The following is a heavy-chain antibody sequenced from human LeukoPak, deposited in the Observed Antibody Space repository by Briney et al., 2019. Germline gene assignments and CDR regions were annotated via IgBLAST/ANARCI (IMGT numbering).Heavy chain of an antibody. CDR3: ARRRHANNGVDV. V-gene: IGHV6-1*01. Sequence: SQTLSLTCAISGDSVSTTTSSWNWIRQSPSSGLEWLGRTYYRSKWNYDYADSVKSRITISPDTSENQFSLQLQFVTPEDSAVYYCARRRHANNGVDVWGQGTTVTVSS. CDR2: TYYRSKWNY. J-gene: IGHJ6*02. CDR1: GDSVSTTTSS.